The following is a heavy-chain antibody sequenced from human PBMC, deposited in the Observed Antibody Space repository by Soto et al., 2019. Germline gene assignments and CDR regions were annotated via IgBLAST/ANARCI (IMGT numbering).Heavy chain of an antibody. CDR1: GGSISSYY. Sequence: SETLSFTCTVSGGSISSYYWSWIRQPPGKGLEWIGYIYHSGSTYYNPSLKSRVTISVDRSKNQFSLKLSSVTAADTAVYYCARVRDYYDSSALDYWGQGTLVTVSS. D-gene: IGHD3-22*01. CDR2: IYHSGST. V-gene: IGHV4-59*12. CDR3: ARVRDYYDSSALDY. J-gene: IGHJ4*02.